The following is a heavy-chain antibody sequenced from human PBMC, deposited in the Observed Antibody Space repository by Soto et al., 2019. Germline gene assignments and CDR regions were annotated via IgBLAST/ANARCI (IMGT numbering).Heavy chain of an antibody. CDR1: GFTFSSYG. V-gene: IGHV3-21*01. CDR2: ISSSSSYI. CDR3: AREPSPGGWYNDAFDI. Sequence: PGGSLRLSCAASGFTFSSYGMNWVRQAPGKGLEWVSSISSSSSYIYYADSVKGRFTISRDNAKNSLYLQMNSLRAEDTAVYYCAREPSPGGWYNDAFDIWGQGTMVTVSS. J-gene: IGHJ3*02. D-gene: IGHD6-19*01.